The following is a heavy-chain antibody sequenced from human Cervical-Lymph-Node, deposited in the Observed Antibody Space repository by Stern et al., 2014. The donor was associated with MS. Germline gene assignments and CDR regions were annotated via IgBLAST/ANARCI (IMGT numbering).Heavy chain of an antibody. CDR3: AHRTAGPFDY. V-gene: IGHV2-5*02. CDR1: GFSLSTSGLG. CDR2: IYWDDQK. J-gene: IGHJ4*02. Sequence: QVTLKESVPALVKTTQTLTLTCAFSGFSLSTSGLGVGWIRQPPAVALELLSYIYWDDQKRYSPSLKSRLPITKDTSKNQVVLTLTNVDPVDTATYYCAHRTAGPFDYWGQGTLVTVAS.